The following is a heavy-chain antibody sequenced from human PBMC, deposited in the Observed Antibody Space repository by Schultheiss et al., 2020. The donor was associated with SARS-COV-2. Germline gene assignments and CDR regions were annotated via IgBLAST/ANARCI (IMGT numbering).Heavy chain of an antibody. J-gene: IGHJ6*02. CDR3: ARDEVSGYYYYYYGMDV. CDR1: GGTFSSYA. V-gene: IGHV1-69*13. D-gene: IGHD3-22*01. Sequence: SVKVSCKASGGTFSSYAISWVRQAPGQGLEWMGGIIPIFGTANYAQKFQGRVTITADESTSTAYMELSSLRAEDTAVYYCARDEVSGYYYYYYGMDVWGQGTTVTVSS. CDR2: IIPIFGTA.